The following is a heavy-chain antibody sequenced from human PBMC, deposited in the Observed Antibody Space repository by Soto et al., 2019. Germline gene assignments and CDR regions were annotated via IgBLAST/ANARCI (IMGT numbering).Heavy chain of an antibody. D-gene: IGHD1-1*01. J-gene: IGHJ3*02. CDR1: GVSINSGGYY. V-gene: IGHV4-31*03. CDR3: ARGSQLERDALAI. CDR2: IYYTGHT. Sequence: QVQLQESGPGLVKPSQTLSLTCSVSGVSINSGGYYWSWIRHHPGKGLEWIGYIYYTGHTFYNASLKSRVAMSLDTSKNQFFLKLSSVTAADTAVYYCARGSQLERDALAIWGQGTMVTVCS.